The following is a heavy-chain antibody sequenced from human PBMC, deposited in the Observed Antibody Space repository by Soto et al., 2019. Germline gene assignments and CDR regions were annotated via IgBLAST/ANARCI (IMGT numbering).Heavy chain of an antibody. V-gene: IGHV3-48*03. Sequence: GGSLRLSCAASGFTFSSYEMNWVRQAPGKGLEWVSYISSSGSTIYYADSVKGRFTISRDNAKNSLYLQMNSLRAEDTAVYYCARVYKVGWHIYWYFDLWGSGTLVTVSS. CDR1: GFTFSSYE. D-gene: IGHD1-20*01. CDR3: ARVYKVGWHIYWYFDL. CDR2: ISSSGSTI. J-gene: IGHJ2*01.